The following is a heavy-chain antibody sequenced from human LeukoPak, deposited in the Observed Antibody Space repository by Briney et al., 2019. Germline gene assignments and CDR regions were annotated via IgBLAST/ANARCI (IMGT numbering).Heavy chain of an antibody. D-gene: IGHD3-16*02. V-gene: IGHV1-46*01. CDR1: GYTFTSYY. CDR3: ARAYDYVWGSYRYRRYFDY. J-gene: IGHJ4*02. Sequence: ASVKVSCKASGYTFTSYYMHWVRQAPGQGLEWMGIINPSGGSTSYAQKFQGRVTITADESTSTAYMELSSLRSEDTAVYYCARAYDYVWGSYRYRRYFDYWGQGTLVTVSS. CDR2: INPSGGST.